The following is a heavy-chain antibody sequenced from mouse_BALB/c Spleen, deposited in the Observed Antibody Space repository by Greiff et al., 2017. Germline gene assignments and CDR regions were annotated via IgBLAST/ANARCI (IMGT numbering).Heavy chain of an antibody. J-gene: IGHJ4*01. CDR1: GYTFTSYW. Sequence: QVQLQQSGAELARPGASVKLSCKASGYTFTSYWMQWVKQRPGQGLEWIGAIYPGDGDTRYTQKFKGKATLTADKSSSTAYMQLSSLASEDSAVYYCATPPYGRDYWGKGTSVTVSS. CDR2: IYPGDGDT. V-gene: IGHV1-87*01. CDR3: ATPPYGRDY.